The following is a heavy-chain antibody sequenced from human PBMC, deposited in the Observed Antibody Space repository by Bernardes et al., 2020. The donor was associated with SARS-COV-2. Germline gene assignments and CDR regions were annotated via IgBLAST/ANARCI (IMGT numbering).Heavy chain of an antibody. CDR1: GFTFSTYS. CDR3: RGVYYFYGMEV. J-gene: IGHJ6*02. CDR2: ISSSGNTI. V-gene: IGHV3-48*01. Sequence: GGSLRLSCAASGFTFSTYSMNWVRQAPGKGLEWVAYISSSGNTIYYADSVKGRFTISRDNAKDSLSLQMNSLSAEDTAVYYCRGVYYFYGMEVWGPGTTVTVS.